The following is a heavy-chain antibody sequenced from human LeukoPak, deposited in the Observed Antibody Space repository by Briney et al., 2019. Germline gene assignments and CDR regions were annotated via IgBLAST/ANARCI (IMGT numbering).Heavy chain of an antibody. CDR1: GFTFSTYG. CDR2: IGAAT. V-gene: IGHV3-23*01. CDR3: AKRVGGSPYYFDY. J-gene: IGHJ4*02. D-gene: IGHD4-23*01. Sequence: GGSLRLSCAASGFTFSTYGMSWVRQAPGKGLEWVSTIGAATYYADSVKGRFIISRDNSKNTLYLQMNSLGAEDTAIYYCAKRVGGSPYYFDYGGQGTPVTVSS.